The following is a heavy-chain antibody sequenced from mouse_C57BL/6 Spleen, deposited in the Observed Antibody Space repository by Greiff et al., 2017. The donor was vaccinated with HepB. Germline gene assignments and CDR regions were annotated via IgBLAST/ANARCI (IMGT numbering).Heavy chain of an antibody. CDR3: ARWGLLRYFDV. J-gene: IGHJ1*03. V-gene: IGHV1-66*01. Sequence: VQLQQSGPELVKPGASVKISCKASGYSFTSYYIHWVKQRPGQGLEWIGWIYPGSGNTKYNEKFKGKATLTADTSSSTAYMQLSSLTSEDSAVYYCARWGLLRYFDVWGTGTTVTVSS. CDR1: GYSFTSYY. D-gene: IGHD2-3*01. CDR2: IYPGSGNT.